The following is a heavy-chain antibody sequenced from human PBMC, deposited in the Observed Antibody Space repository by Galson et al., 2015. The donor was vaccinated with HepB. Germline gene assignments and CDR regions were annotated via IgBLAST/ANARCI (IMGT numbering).Heavy chain of an antibody. J-gene: IGHJ4*01. Sequence: SVKVSCKASGYIFREYYLHWVRQAPGQGLEWMGWVNPKNAVTHYAQKFQGCVTLTSDTTTSTAYLEVDWLTAADTAVYYCARGGRSHYDMSGSHHYLDYWGHGTLVSVSS. CDR1: GYIFREYY. CDR3: ARGGRSHYDMSGSHHYLDY. CDR2: VNPKNAVT. V-gene: IGHV1-2*04. D-gene: IGHD3-22*01.